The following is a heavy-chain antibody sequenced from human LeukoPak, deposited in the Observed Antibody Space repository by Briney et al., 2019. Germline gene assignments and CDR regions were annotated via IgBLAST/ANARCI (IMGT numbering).Heavy chain of an antibody. V-gene: IGHV1-18*01. D-gene: IGHD3-22*01. Sequence: ASVKVSCKASGYTFTSYGISWVRQAPGQGLEWMGWISAYNGNTNYAQKLQGRVTMTTDTSTSTAYMELRSLRSDDTAVYYCARDPSGYYDSSGYYTDYWGQGTLVTVSS. J-gene: IGHJ4*02. CDR2: ISAYNGNT. CDR3: ARDPSGYYDSSGYYTDY. CDR1: GYTFTSYG.